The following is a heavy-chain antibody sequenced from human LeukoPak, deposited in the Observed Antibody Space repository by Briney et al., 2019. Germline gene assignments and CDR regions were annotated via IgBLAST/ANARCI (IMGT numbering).Heavy chain of an antibody. CDR2: IYSGGST. Sequence: GGSLRLSCAASGFTVSSNYMSWVRQAPGKGLEWVSVIYSGGSTYYADSVKGRFTISRDNSKNTLYLQMNSLRAEDTAVYYCARGPPRSGWYFDLWGRGTLVTVSS. V-gene: IGHV3-53*01. J-gene: IGHJ2*01. D-gene: IGHD3-3*01. CDR3: ARGPPRSGWYFDL. CDR1: GFTVSSNY.